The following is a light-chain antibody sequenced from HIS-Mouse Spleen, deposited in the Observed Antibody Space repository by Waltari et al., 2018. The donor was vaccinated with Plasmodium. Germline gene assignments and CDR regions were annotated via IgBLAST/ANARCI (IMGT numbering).Light chain of an antibody. CDR1: KLGDKY. V-gene: IGLV3-1*01. CDR3: QAWDSSTAV. J-gene: IGLJ3*02. Sequence: SYELTQPPSVSVSPGQPASITCSGDKLGDKYACWYHQKPGQSPVLVIYQDSKRPSGIPERFSGSNSGNTATLTIRGTQAMDEADYYCQAWDSSTAVFGGGTKLTVL. CDR2: QDS.